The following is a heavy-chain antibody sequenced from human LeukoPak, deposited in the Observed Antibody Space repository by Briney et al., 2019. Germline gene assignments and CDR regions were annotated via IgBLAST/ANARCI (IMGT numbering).Heavy chain of an antibody. CDR1: GGSISSYY. V-gene: IGHV4-59*01. D-gene: IGHD3-10*01. J-gene: IGHJ6*03. CDR2: IHYSGST. CDR3: ARVEEGYGSGRREDYFYYYMDV. Sequence: KSSETLSLTCTVSGGSISSYYWGWIRQPPGKGLEWIGYIHYSGSTNYNPSLKSRVTISVDTSKNRFSLRLSSVTAADTAIYYCARVEEGYGSGRREDYFYYYMDVWGQGTTVTISS.